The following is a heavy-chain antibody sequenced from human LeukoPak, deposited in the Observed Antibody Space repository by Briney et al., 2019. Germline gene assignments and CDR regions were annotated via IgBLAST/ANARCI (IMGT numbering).Heavy chain of an antibody. V-gene: IGHV3-21*01. J-gene: IGHJ6*02. CDR1: GFTFSSYS. D-gene: IGHD3-3*01. CDR2: ISSSSSYI. CDR3: ARDLRRFLEWTYYYYGMDV. Sequence: KTGGSLRLSCAASGFTFSSYSMNWVRQAPGKGLEWVSSISSSSSYIYYADSVKGRFTISRDNAKNSLYLQMNSLRAEDTAVYYCARDLRRFLEWTYYYYGMDVWGQGTTVTVSS.